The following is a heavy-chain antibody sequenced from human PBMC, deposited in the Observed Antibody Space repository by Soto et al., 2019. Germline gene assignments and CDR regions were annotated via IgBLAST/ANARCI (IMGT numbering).Heavy chain of an antibody. J-gene: IGHJ4*02. CDR2: INSDGSST. V-gene: IGHV3-74*01. CDR3: ARASTVTSYDY. CDR1: GFTFSSYW. D-gene: IGHD4-17*01. Sequence: PGGSLRLSCAAAGFTFSSYWMHWVRQAPGKGLVWVSRINSDGSSTSYADSVKGRFTISRDNAKNTLYLQMNSLRAEDTAVYYCARASTVTSYDYWGQGTLFPVSS.